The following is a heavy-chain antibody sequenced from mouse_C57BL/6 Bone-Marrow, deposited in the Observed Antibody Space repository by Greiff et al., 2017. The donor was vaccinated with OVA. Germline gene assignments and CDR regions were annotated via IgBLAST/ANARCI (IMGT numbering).Heavy chain of an antibody. J-gene: IGHJ4*01. D-gene: IGHD1-1*01. V-gene: IGHV1-18*01. CDR2: INPNNGGT. CDR1: GYTFTDYN. CDR3: ARRGNYGSSSYAMDY. Sequence: EVQLQQSGPELVKPGASVKIPCKASGYTFTDYNMDWVKQSHGKSLEWIGDINPNNGGTIYNQKFKGKATLTVDKSSSTAYMELRSLTSEDTAVYYCARRGNYGSSSYAMDYWGQGTSVTVSS.